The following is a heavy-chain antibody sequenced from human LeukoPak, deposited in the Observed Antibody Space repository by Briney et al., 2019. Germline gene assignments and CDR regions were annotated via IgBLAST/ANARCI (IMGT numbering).Heavy chain of an antibody. Sequence: PLALPCTLSGCSISSGGYYWSSSRQHRGKGLARIGYIYYSGRTYYNPSLKSRVTISVDTSKNQFSLKLRSVTAAVTVVYYCARVVYDYVWGSYRPAGPYYFDYWGQGTLVTVSS. J-gene: IGHJ4*02. CDR2: IYYSGRT. CDR1: GCSISSGGYY. D-gene: IGHD3-16*02. CDR3: ARVVYDYVWGSYRPAGPYYFDY. V-gene: IGHV4-31*03.